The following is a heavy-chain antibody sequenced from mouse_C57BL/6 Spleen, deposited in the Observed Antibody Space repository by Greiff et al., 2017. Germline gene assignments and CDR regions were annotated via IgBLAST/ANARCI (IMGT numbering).Heavy chain of an antibody. D-gene: IGHD1-1*01. CDR3: TPYGRGAWFAY. V-gene: IGHV6-3*01. J-gene: IGHJ3*01. CDR2: IRLKSDNYAT. CDR1: GFTFSNYW. Sequence: EVKVVESGGGLVQPGGSMKLSCVASGFTFSNYWMNWVRQSPEKGLEWVAQIRLKSDNYATHYAESVKGRFTISRDDSKSSVYLQMNNLRAEDTGIYYCTPYGRGAWFAYWGQGTLVTVSA.